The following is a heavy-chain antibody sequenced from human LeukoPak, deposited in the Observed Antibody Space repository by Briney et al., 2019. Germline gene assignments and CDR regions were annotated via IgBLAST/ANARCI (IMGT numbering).Heavy chain of an antibody. J-gene: IGHJ5*02. CDR1: GFTFDSYA. V-gene: IGHV3-23*01. CDR3: VKHVGSRWSNNRFDP. Sequence: GGSLRLSCAASGFTFDSYAMSWVRQAPGKGLEWVSAVSRFGGTTYYADSAKGRFTISRDNPNNTVYLQMNSLRVEDTALYYCVKHVGSRWSNNRFDPWGQGTLVTVS. D-gene: IGHD6-13*01. CDR2: VSRFGGTT.